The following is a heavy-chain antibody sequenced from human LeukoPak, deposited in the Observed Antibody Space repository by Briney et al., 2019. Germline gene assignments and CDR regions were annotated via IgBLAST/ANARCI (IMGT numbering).Heavy chain of an antibody. CDR3: ARDLRSSSFTPN. Sequence: ASVKVSCKASGYTFTSYDINWVRQATGQGLEWMGWMNPNSGNTGYAQKFQGRVTITRNTSISTAYMELSSLRSEDTAVYYCARDLRSSSFTPNWGQGTLVTVSS. D-gene: IGHD6-13*01. V-gene: IGHV1-8*03. CDR2: MNPNSGNT. CDR1: GYTFTSYD. J-gene: IGHJ4*02.